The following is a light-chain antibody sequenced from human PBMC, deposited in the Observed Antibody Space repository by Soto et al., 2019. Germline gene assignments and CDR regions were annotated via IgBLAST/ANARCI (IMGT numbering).Light chain of an antibody. CDR1: TSDVGGHNY. Sequence: SALTQPASVSGSPGQSITISCTGTTSDVGGHNYVSWYQQYPDKAPKLMVYEVINRPSGVSNRFSGSKSGNTASLTISGLQAEDEADYYCISYSSSSTPWVFGGGTKLTVL. CDR3: ISYSSSSTPWV. J-gene: IGLJ3*02. V-gene: IGLV2-14*01. CDR2: EVI.